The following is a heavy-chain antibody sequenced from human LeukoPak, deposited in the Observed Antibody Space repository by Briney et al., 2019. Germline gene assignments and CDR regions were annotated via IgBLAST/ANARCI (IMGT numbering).Heavy chain of an antibody. CDR1: GFTFSSYS. Sequence: GGSLRLSCAASGFTFSSYSMNWVRQAPGKGLEWVSSISSSSSYIYYADSVKGRFTISRDNAKNSLYLQMNSLRAEDTAVHYCARDGGGADFDYWGQGTLVTVSS. CDR3: ARDGGGADFDY. D-gene: IGHD3-10*01. J-gene: IGHJ4*02. CDR2: ISSSSSYI. V-gene: IGHV3-21*01.